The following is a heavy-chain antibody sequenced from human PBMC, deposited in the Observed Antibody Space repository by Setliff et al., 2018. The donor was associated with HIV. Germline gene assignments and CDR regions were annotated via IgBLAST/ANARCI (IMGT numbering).Heavy chain of an antibody. Sequence: SETLSLTCTVSGFSVTSDFFWGWIRQAPGKGLEWIGSVRHGGGTYHNPSLNSRVTMSVDTSKKQFSLKLSSVTAADTAVYYCARGLGYCTNVECFVVTANAFDIWGHGTMVTVSS. CDR1: GFSVTSDFF. CDR3: ARGLGYCTNVECFVVTANAFDI. J-gene: IGHJ3*02. CDR2: VRHGGGT. D-gene: IGHD2-8*01. V-gene: IGHV4-38-2*02.